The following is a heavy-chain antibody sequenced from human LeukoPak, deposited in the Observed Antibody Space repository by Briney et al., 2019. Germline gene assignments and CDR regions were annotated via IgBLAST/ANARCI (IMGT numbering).Heavy chain of an antibody. Sequence: GGSLRLSCEASEFTFSSYSINWVRQAPGKGLEWVSSISSIRNYIYYADSVRGRFTISRDNARNSLYLQMNSLRAEDTAVYYCARLRGGYNYALGPFDYWGQETLVTVSS. CDR2: ISSIRNYI. CDR3: ARLRGGYNYALGPFDY. V-gene: IGHV3-21*01. CDR1: EFTFSSYS. J-gene: IGHJ4*02. D-gene: IGHD5-18*01.